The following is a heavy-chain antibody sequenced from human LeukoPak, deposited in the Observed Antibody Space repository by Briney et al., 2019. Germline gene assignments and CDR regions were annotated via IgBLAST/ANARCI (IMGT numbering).Heavy chain of an antibody. J-gene: IGHJ4*02. D-gene: IGHD5-18*01. CDR2: IIPIFDTA. CDR3: ARVIGYNYGFDY. Sequence: SVKVSCKASGDTFSNTVGWVRQAPGQGLEWMGGIIPIFDTANSAPKFQGRVTFTADESTNTAHMELTSLRFEDTAVYYCARVIGYNYGFDYWGQGTLVTVSS. CDR1: GDTFSNTV. V-gene: IGHV1-69*13.